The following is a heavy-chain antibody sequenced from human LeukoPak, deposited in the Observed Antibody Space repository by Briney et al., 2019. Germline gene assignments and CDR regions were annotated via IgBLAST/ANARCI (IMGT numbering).Heavy chain of an antibody. J-gene: IGHJ4*02. D-gene: IGHD6-13*01. CDR1: GGSISTYY. CDR2: VYYSGNT. CDR3: ARRARATAGGDYFDY. Sequence: PSETLSLTCTVSGGSISTYYWTWIRQPPGKGLEWIGYVYYSGNTNYNPSLKSRVTISLDTSRIQFSLILSSVTAADTAVYYCARRARATAGGDYFDYWGQGTLVSVSS. V-gene: IGHV4-59*08.